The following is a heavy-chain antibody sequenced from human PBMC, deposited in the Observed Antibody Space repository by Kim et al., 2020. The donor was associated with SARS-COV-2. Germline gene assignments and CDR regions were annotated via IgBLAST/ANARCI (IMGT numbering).Heavy chain of an antibody. CDR1: GDSISTYF. CDR2: IHYTGST. V-gene: IGHV4-59*01. J-gene: IGHJ2*01. D-gene: IGHD6-19*01. Sequence: SETLSLTCTVSGDSISTYFWSWIRQPPGKGLEWIGYIHYTGSTKYNTSRKSRLTISVDTSKNQFSLNLNSVTAADTAVYYCARDSGAVTGIWYFDLWGRGTLVTVSS. CDR3: ARDSGAVTGIWYFDL.